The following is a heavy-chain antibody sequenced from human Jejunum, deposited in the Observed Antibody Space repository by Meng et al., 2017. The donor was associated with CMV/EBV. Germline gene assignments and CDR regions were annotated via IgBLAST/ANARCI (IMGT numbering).Heavy chain of an antibody. Sequence: ASGFTCSSYAMPWVRQAPGKGLEWVAVIPFDGNNEHYADSVKGRFTISRDNSKNPLYLQVNSLRLEDTGVYYCARGTGSGSWLIDSWGQGTLVTVSS. J-gene: IGHJ4*02. CDR1: GFTCSSYA. V-gene: IGHV3-30*04. CDR3: ARGTGSGSWLIDS. D-gene: IGHD6-13*01. CDR2: IPFDGNNE.